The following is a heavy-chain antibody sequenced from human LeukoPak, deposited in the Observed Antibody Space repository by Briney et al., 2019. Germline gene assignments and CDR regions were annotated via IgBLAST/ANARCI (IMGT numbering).Heavy chain of an antibody. CDR2: ISGFNGHT. V-gene: IGHV1-18*04. CDR1: GYTLSNYG. CDR3: ARAWLRRRYYYYMDV. J-gene: IGHJ6*03. D-gene: IGHD5-12*01. Sequence: ASVTVSCKASGYTLSNYGLRELRPAPGKGLAGVEWISGFNGHTKYSQKSQGRVTMTTDTSTSTAYMEVRSLRSDDTAVYYCARAWLRRRYYYYMDVWGKGTTVTVSS.